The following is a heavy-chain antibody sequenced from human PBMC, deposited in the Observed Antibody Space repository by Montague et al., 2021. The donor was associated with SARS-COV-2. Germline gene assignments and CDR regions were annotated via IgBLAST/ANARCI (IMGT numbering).Heavy chain of an antibody. Sequence: SETLSLTCSVSGASMKSCYWTWVRQSPGKGLQWIGYTYYSGSTSYDPSLQSRLTMTVDTSKNQFTLRLMSVTAADSAVYYCARVEGMIGGITHFDYWGQGLPVTVSS. D-gene: IGHD2-21*01. CDR2: TYYSGST. V-gene: IGHV4-59*01. J-gene: IGHJ4*02. CDR3: ARVEGMIGGITHFDY. CDR1: GASMKSCY.